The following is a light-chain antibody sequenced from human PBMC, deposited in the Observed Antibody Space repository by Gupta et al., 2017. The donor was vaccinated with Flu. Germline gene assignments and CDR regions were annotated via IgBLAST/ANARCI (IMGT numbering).Light chain of an antibody. CDR3: QQRSNRPPYT. CDR1: QSISRY. V-gene: IGKV3-11*01. CDR2: DAS. J-gene: IGKJ2*01. Sequence: ATLSCRASQSISRYLAWYQQKPGQAPRLLIYDASNKATGIPARFSGSGSGTDFTLTISSLEPEDFAVYYCQQRSNRPPYTFGQGTXLQIK.